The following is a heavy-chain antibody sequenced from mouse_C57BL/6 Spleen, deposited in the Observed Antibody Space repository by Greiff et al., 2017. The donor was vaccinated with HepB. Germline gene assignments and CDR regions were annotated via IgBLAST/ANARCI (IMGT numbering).Heavy chain of an antibody. CDR1: GYTFTSYW. D-gene: IGHD4-1*01. V-gene: IGHV1-53*01. CDR3: ARSMRNWDGWFDY. CDR2: INPSNGGT. J-gene: IGHJ2*01. Sequence: QVQLQQPGTELVKPGASVKLSCKASGYTFTSYWMHWVKQRPGQGLEWIGYINPSNGGTNYNEKFKSKATLTVDKSSSTAYMQLSSLTSEDSAVYYCARSMRNWDGWFDYWGQGTTLTVSS.